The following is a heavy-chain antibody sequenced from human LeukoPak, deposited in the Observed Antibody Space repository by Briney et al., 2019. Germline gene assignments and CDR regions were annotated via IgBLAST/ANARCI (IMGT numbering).Heavy chain of an antibody. CDR2: ILSDGNDK. CDR1: GFTFSSYD. D-gene: IGHD6-13*01. CDR3: AKDRTSTWSWDY. Sequence: GGSLRLSCAASGFTFSSYDMHWVRQAPGRGLEWVAIILSDGNDKNYADSVKGRFTISRDNSKDTLDLQMNSLRAEDTAVYYCAKDRTSTWSWDYWGQGTLVIVSS. J-gene: IGHJ4*02. V-gene: IGHV3-30*18.